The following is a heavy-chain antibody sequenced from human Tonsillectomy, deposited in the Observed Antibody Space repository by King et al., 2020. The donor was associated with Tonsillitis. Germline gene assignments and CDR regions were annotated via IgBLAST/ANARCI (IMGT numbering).Heavy chain of an antibody. CDR2: ISNSGTYT. V-gene: IGHV3-11*06. Sequence: VQLVESGGGLVKPGGSLRLSCAASGFTFSDFYMSWVRQAPGKGLEWVSHISNSGTYTNYADSVKGRFTISRDNAKDSLYLQMNSLRAEDTAIYYCARPLFGDQWQVPFDAWGQGTLVTVSS. J-gene: IGHJ4*02. D-gene: IGHD6-19*01. CDR3: ARPLFGDQWQVPFDA. CDR1: GFTFSDFY.